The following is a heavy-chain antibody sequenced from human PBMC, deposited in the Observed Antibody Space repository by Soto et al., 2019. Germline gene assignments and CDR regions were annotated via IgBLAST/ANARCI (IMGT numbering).Heavy chain of an antibody. CDR2: IRSKIDGETT. J-gene: IGHJ3*02. CDR3: TTTRPGTNVLDI. V-gene: IGHV3-15*01. CDR1: NAG. D-gene: IGHD6-13*01. Sequence: NAGVNGARKNIGKGLEYIGRIRSKIDGETTDYAAPVEGRFTVSRDDSKNTLYLQMSGLKTEDTAVYYCTTTRPGTNVLDIWLQRTLVLVSS.